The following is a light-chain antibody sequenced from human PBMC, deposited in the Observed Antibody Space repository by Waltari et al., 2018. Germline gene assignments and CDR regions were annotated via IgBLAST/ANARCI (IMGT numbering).Light chain of an antibody. CDR2: YIS. J-gene: IGKJ1*01. CDR3: MQGTDLPRT. V-gene: IGKV2-24*01. CDR1: QSLMHTNGNTY. Sequence: DIVLTQTPLSLPVTLGQPASISCRSSQSLMHTNGNTYLCWLHQRPGQPPRLLISYISNRFSGVPDRFSGSGTGTEFTLKISRVEAEDVGIYYCMQGTDLPRTFGQGTTVEI.